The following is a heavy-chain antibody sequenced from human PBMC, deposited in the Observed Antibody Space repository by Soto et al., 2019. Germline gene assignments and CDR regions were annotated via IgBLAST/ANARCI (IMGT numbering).Heavy chain of an antibody. CDR2: LRSKAGGGTA. V-gene: IGHV3-15*02. CDR3: TTHSRVNTPGGGC. D-gene: IGHD2-8*02. CDR1: GFTFSDAW. Sequence: EVQLVESGGALVAPGGSLRLSCVASGFTFSDAWMSWVRQATGKGLEWGGRLRSKAGGGTADYAAPVKGRFTISRDDSKNTLYLQMNSLKSEDTAVYYCTTHSRVNTPGGGCWGHGTLVTVSS. J-gene: IGHJ4*01.